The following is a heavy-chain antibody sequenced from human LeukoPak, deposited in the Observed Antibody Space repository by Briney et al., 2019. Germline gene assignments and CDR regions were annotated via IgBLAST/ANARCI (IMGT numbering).Heavy chain of an antibody. D-gene: IGHD1-26*01. CDR3: AREGSSFALWGSGQLDY. CDR2: IYSGGST. CDR1: GFTVSSNY. V-gene: IGHV3-66*01. Sequence: GGSLRLSCAASGFTVSSNYMSWVRQAPGKGLEWVSVIYSGGSTYYADSVKGRFTISRDNSKNTLYLQMNSLRAEDTAVYYCAREGSSFALWGSGQLDYWGQGTLVTVSS. J-gene: IGHJ4*02.